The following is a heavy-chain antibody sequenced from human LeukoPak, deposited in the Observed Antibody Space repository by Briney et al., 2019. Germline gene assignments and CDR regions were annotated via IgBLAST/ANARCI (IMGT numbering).Heavy chain of an antibody. D-gene: IGHD3-10*01. CDR2: ISHDGSNQ. CDR1: GFTFSSYA. Sequence: QAGGSLRLSCAASGFTFSSYAMHWVRQAPGKGLECVAVISHDGSNQYYADSVKGRFTISRDNSKNTLYLQMNSLRAEDAAVYYCARAPRSGGPSYYGMDVWGQGTTVTVSS. V-gene: IGHV3-30*04. CDR3: ARAPRSGGPSYYGMDV. J-gene: IGHJ6*02.